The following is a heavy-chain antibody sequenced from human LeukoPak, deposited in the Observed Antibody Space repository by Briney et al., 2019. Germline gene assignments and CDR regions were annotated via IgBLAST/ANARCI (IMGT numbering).Heavy chain of an antibody. CDR3: ARAGYTSGYDY. J-gene: IGHJ4*02. CDR2: IKQDGVDK. CDR1: GFSFSRSY. V-gene: IGHV3-7*01. Sequence: GGSLRLSCAASGFSFSRSYMSWVRQAPGKGLEWVATIKQDGVDKYYVDSVKGRFTISRDNAKNSLYLQMNNLRVEDTAVYYCARAGYTSGYDYWGQGTLVTVSS. D-gene: IGHD6-19*01.